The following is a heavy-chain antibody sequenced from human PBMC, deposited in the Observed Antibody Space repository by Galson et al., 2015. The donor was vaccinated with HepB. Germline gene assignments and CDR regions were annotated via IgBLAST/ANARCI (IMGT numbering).Heavy chain of an antibody. D-gene: IGHD3-3*01. CDR3: AKDLIFDSYYDFWSGYYTVSPYDY. CDR2: ISGSDYIT. J-gene: IGHJ4*02. Sequence: SLRLSCAGSGFTFSSYGMSWVRQAPGKGLEWVSAISGSDYITYYADSVKGRFTISRDNSKNTVYLQMNNLRAGDTAVYYCAKDLIFDSYYDFWSGYYTVSPYDYWGQGTLVTVSS. CDR1: GFTFSSYG. V-gene: IGHV3-23*01.